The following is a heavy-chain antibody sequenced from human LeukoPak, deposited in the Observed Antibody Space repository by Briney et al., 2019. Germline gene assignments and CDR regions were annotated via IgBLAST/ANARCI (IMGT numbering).Heavy chain of an antibody. CDR3: ARGDDYGDY. V-gene: IGHV3-23*01. J-gene: IGHJ4*02. Sequence: GGSLRLSCPASGFTFSNYAMAWVRQAPGKGLEWVSSINQSGGTTYYADSVKGRFTISRDNAKNSLYLQMNSLRAEDTAVYYCARGDDYGDYWGQGTLVTVSS. CDR1: GFTFSNYA. CDR2: INQSGGTT.